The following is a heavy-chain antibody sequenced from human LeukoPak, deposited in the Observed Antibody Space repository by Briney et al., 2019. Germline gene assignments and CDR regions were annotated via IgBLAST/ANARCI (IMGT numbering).Heavy chain of an antibody. CDR1: GYTFIIYD. D-gene: IGHD3-22*01. V-gene: IGHV1-8*01. CDR3: ATVPTYYYDSSGYYTFDY. CDR2: MSPNSGDT. Sequence: ASVKVSCKASGYTFIIYDINRVRQATGQGLEWMGWMSPNSGDTGYAQQFQGRVTMTEDTSTDTPYMELSSLRSEDTAVYYCATVPTYYYDSSGYYTFDYWGQGTLVTVSS. J-gene: IGHJ4*02.